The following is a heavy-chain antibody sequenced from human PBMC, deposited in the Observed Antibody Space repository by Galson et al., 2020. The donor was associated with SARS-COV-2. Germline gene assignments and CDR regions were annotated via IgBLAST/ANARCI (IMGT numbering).Heavy chain of an antibody. D-gene: IGHD3-16*01. V-gene: IGHV3-30*18. CDR3: AKVTLGGFWSDY. Sequence: GGSLRLSCAASGFTFSSYGMHWVRQAPGKGLEWVAVISYDGSNKYYADSVKGRFTISRDNSKNTLYLQMNSLRAEDTAVYYCAKVTLGGFWSDYWGQGTLVTVSS. CDR2: ISYDGSNK. CDR1: GFTFSSYG. J-gene: IGHJ4*02.